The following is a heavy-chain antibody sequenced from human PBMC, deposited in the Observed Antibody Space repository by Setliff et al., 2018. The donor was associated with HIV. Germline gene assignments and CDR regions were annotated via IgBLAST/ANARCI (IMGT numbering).Heavy chain of an antibody. CDR1: GGAITGYY. CDR3: ARDDDKLFDY. Sequence: SETLSLTCNVSGGAITGYYWSWVRQAPGKALESIASIYSGGSALYHPSLKSRVSISVDTSKNQFSLKLTSVTAADTAVYYCARDDDKLFDYWGQGALVTVSS. V-gene: IGHV4-4*08. CDR2: IYSGGSA. J-gene: IGHJ4*02. D-gene: IGHD3-22*01.